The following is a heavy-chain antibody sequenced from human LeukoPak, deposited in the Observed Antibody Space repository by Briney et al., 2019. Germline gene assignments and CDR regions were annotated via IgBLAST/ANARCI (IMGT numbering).Heavy chain of an antibody. D-gene: IGHD1-26*01. Sequence: GASVKVPCKASGYTFTGYYMHWVRQAPGQGLEWMGWINPNSGGTNYAQKFQGRVTMTRDTSMNTAYMELSRLRSDDTAVYYCARVSGRYASDYWGQGTLATVSS. J-gene: IGHJ4*02. CDR1: GYTFTGYY. CDR2: INPNSGGT. CDR3: ARVSGRYASDY. V-gene: IGHV1-2*02.